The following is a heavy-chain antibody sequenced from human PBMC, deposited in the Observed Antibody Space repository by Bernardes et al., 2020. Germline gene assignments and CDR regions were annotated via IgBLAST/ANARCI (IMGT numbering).Heavy chain of an antibody. CDR3: ATYGRTLDSMDV. J-gene: IGHJ6*02. V-gene: IGHV1-2*06. D-gene: IGHD1-1*01. CDR2: INLETGAT. Sequence: ASVKVSCKTSGYDFDIYYVHWVRQAPGQGLEWMGRINLETGATNVAARFLDRVTMTSDRSIKTAYMQLWRLRADDTAVYYCATYGRTLDSMDVWGQGTAVTVS. CDR1: GYDFDIYY.